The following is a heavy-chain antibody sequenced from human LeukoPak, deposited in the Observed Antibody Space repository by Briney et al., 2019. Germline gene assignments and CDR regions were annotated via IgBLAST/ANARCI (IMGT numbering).Heavy chain of an antibody. D-gene: IGHD3-10*01. Sequence: SETLSLTCAVSGGSISSGGYSWSWIRQPPGKGLEWIGYIYHSGSTYYNPSLKSRVTISVDTSKNQFSLKLSSVTAADTAVYYCARESKTITMVRGGWFDPWGQGTLVTVSS. V-gene: IGHV4-30-2*01. CDR3: ARESKTITMVRGGWFDP. CDR1: GGSISSGGYS. J-gene: IGHJ5*02. CDR2: IYHSGST.